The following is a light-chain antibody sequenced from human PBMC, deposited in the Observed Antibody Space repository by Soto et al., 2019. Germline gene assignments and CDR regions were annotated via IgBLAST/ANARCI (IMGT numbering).Light chain of an antibody. V-gene: IGLV2-14*01. CDR3: SSYTSSSTPYV. Sequence: QSVLTQPASVSGSPGQSITISCTGTSSDVGGYNYVSWYQQHPGKAPKLMIYDDSNRPSGVSNRFSGSKSGNTASLTIFGFQAEDEADYYCSSYTSSSTPYVFGIGTKVTVL. CDR2: DDS. J-gene: IGLJ1*01. CDR1: SSDVGGYNY.